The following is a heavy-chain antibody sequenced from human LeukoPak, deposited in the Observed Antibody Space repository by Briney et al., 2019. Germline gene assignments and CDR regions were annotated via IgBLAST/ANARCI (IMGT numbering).Heavy chain of an antibody. D-gene: IGHD3-22*01. CDR3: ARGPHERSGYPDD. Sequence: SVKVSCKPYGYTFNTYGITWVRQGPRQGLEWLGCISPYNGNTNYAQKFQGRVTMTTDTSKSTAYVELRSLRYDDTAVYYCARGPHERSGYPDDWGQGTLVTVSS. V-gene: IGHV1-18*01. J-gene: IGHJ4*02. CDR1: GYTFNTYG. CDR2: ISPYNGNT.